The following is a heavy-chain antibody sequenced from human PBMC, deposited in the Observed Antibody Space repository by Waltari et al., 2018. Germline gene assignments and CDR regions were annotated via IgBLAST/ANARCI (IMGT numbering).Heavy chain of an antibody. Sequence: QITLKESGPTLVKPTQTLTLTCTFSGFSLSTSGVGVGWIRQPPGKALEWLALIYWNDDKRYSPPLKSRLTITKDTSKNQVVLTMTNMDPVDTATYYCAHRHLHSSSWYQTWWFDPWGQGTLVTVSS. CDR1: GFSLSTSGVG. CDR2: IYWNDDK. J-gene: IGHJ5*02. D-gene: IGHD6-13*01. V-gene: IGHV2-5*01. CDR3: AHRHLHSSSWYQTWWFDP.